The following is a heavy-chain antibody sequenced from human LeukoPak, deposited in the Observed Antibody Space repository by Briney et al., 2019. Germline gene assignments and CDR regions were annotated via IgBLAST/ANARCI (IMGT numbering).Heavy chain of an antibody. Sequence: ASVKVSCKASGYTFTSFDINWVRQATGQGLEWMGWMNPNSGNTGYAQQFQGRVTMTRNTSISTAYMELSSLRSVDTAVYYCARAGRDGKKDAFDTWGQGTMVSVSS. J-gene: IGHJ3*02. V-gene: IGHV1-8*01. CDR3: ARAGRDGKKDAFDT. CDR2: MNPNSGNT. CDR1: GYTFTSFD. D-gene: IGHD5-24*01.